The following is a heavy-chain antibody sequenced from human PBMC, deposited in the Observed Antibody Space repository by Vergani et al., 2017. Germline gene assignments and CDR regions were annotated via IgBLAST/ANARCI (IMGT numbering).Heavy chain of an antibody. D-gene: IGHD6-13*01. CDR1: GFTFSSYA. V-gene: IGHV3-23*01. J-gene: IGHJ1*01. Sequence: EVQLLESGGGLVQPGGSLRLSCAASGFTFSSYAMSWVRQAPGKGLEWVSAISGSGGSTYYADSVKGRFTISSDNTKNTLYLQMHSLRAEDTAVYYCAKLSSSSWFLPEHWGQGTLVTVSS. CDR3: AKLSSSSWFLPEH. CDR2: ISGSGGST.